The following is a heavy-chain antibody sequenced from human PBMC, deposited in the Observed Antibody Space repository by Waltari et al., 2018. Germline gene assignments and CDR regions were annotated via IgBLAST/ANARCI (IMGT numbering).Heavy chain of an antibody. CDR2: IHTDGST. V-gene: IGHV3-53*02. J-gene: IGHJ6*03. D-gene: IGHD1-26*01. CDR3: AKGLGTTWRYKVV. Sequence: EVQLVETGGGLIQPGGSLRLSCAASGFTVSSNYMNWFRQAPGAGLEGASVIHTDGSTYYPDSLNSRFPISRDNSKPTLYLQSHSLRAQDTALYCCAKGLGTTWRYKVVWGKGTTVTVSS. CDR1: GFTVSSNY.